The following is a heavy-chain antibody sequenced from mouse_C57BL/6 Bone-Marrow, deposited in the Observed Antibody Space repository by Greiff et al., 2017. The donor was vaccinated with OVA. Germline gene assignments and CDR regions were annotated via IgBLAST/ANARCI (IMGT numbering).Heavy chain of an antibody. J-gene: IGHJ3*01. D-gene: IGHD1-1*01. V-gene: IGHV1-59*01. CDR3: ARGNYGSLFAY. CDR2: IDPSDSYT. Sequence: QVQLQQPGAELVRPGTSVKLSCKASGYTFPSYWMHWVKQRPGQGLEWIGVIDPSDSYTNYNQKFKGKATLTVDTSSSTAYMQLSSLTSEDSAVYYCARGNYGSLFAYWGQGTLVTVSA. CDR1: GYTFPSYW.